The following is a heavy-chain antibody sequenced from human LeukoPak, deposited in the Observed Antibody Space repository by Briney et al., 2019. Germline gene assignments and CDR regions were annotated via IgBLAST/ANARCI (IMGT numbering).Heavy chain of an antibody. J-gene: IGHJ6*02. V-gene: IGHV1-69*04. CDR2: IIPILGIA. CDR1: GGTFSSYA. Sequence: ASVKVSCKASGGTFSSYAISWVRQASGQGLEWMGRIIPILGIANYAQKFQGRVTITADKSTSTAYMELSSLRSEDTAVYYCARDSLSEIQLWLRDYYYYYYGMDVWGQGTTVTVSS. D-gene: IGHD5-18*01. CDR3: ARDSLSEIQLWLRDYYYYYYGMDV.